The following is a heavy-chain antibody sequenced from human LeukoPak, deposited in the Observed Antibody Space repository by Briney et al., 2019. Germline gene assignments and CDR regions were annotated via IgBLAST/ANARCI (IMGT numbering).Heavy chain of an antibody. Sequence: PGGSLRLSCAASGFTFSSYAMSWVRQAPGKGLEWVSAISGSGGSTYYADSVKGRFTISRDNSKNTLYLQMNSLRAEDTAVYYCAKDQGHSTSYHADYWGQGTLVTVSS. CDR1: GFTFSSYA. CDR3: AKDQGHSTSYHADY. V-gene: IGHV3-23*01. D-gene: IGHD2-2*01. J-gene: IGHJ4*02. CDR2: ISGSGGST.